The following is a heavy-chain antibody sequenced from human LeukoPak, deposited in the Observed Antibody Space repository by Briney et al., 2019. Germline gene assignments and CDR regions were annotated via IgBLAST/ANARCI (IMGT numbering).Heavy chain of an antibody. CDR1: GFTFSNSA. Sequence: GGSLRLSCAASGFTFSNSAMRWIRQAPGKGLEWMTFISYDGSDKYYADAAKGRFTISRDNSKNTLYLEMSSLGLQDTAVYYCTEERDRDGYFRYWGQGTLVTVSS. CDR3: TEERDRDGYFRY. J-gene: IGHJ4*02. D-gene: IGHD2-8*01. V-gene: IGHV3-30-3*02. CDR2: ISYDGSDK.